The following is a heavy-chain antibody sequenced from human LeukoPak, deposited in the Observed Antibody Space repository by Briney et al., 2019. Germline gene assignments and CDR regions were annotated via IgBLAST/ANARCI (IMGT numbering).Heavy chain of an antibody. CDR1: GFTFNSYA. CDR3: AILPELGIGYFDY. D-gene: IGHD7-27*01. V-gene: IGHV3-23*01. Sequence: GGSLRLSCAASGFTFNSYAMSWVRQAPGKGLEWVSAISGSGGSTYYADSVKGRFTISRDNSKNTLYLQMNSLRAEDTAVYYCAILPELGIGYFDYWGQGTLVTVSS. CDR2: ISGSGGST. J-gene: IGHJ4*02.